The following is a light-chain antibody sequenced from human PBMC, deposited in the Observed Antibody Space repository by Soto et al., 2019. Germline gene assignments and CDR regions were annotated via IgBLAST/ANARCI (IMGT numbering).Light chain of an antibody. V-gene: IGKV3-15*01. CDR2: GAS. J-gene: IGKJ1*01. Sequence: EIVMTQSPAILSVSPGERANLSCRASQSVGGNLVWYQQKPGQAPRLLIYGASTRATGIAARFTGSGSGTEFTLNISSLHSEDFAVYYCQQYHNWPPWTFGQGTKVEIK. CDR3: QQYHNWPPWT. CDR1: QSVGGN.